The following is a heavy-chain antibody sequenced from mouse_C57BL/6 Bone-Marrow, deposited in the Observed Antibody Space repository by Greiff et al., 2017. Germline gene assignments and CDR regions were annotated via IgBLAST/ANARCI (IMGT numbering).Heavy chain of an antibody. J-gene: IGHJ1*03. CDR2: IDPSDSYT. CDR3: ARRRYYDYDWYFDV. V-gene: IGHV1-59*01. CDR1: GYTFTSYW. D-gene: IGHD2-4*01. Sequence: VQLQQPGAELVRPGTSVKLSCKASGYTFTSYWMHWVKQRPGQGLEWIGVIDPSDSYTNYNQKFKGKATLTVDTSSSTAYMQLSSLTSEDSAVYYCARRRYYDYDWYFDVWGTGTTVTVSS.